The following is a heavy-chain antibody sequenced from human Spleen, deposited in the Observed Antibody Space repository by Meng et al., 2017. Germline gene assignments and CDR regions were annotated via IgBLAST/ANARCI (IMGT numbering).Heavy chain of an antibody. D-gene: IGHD6-19*01. CDR3: ARRSGWVSKGFDY. Sequence: GGSLRLSCAASGFSFSSYWMSWVRQAPGKGLEWVANIKQDGSEKYCVDSVKGRFTISRDNAENSLYLQMNSLRAEDTAVYYCARRSGWVSKGFDYWGQGTLVTVSS. CDR1: GFSFSSYW. CDR2: IKQDGSEK. V-gene: IGHV3-7*01. J-gene: IGHJ4*02.